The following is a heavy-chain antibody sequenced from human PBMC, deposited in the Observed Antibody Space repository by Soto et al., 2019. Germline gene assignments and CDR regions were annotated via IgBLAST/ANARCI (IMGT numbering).Heavy chain of an antibody. CDR3: AKILYSSSWYANYYYYGMDV. V-gene: IGHV3-30*18. CDR1: GFTFSSYG. Sequence: PGGSLRLSCAASGFTFSSYGMHWVRQAPGKGLEWVAVISYDGSNKYYADSGKGRFTISRDNSKNTLYLQMNSLRAEDTAVYCCAKILYSSSWYANYYYYGMDVWGQGTTVTVSS. CDR2: ISYDGSNK. D-gene: IGHD6-13*01. J-gene: IGHJ6*02.